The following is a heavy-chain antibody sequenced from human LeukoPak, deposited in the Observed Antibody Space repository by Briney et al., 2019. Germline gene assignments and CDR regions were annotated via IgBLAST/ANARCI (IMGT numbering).Heavy chain of an antibody. Sequence: GGSLRLSCAASGFTFSNYEMNWVRQAPGKGLEWVSYISSSGTTIYYADSVKGRFTISRDNAKNSPYLQMNSLRAEDTAVYYCARISSAWRPSDYWGQGTLVTVSS. CDR1: GFTFSNYE. CDR3: ARISSAWRPSDY. V-gene: IGHV3-48*03. D-gene: IGHD6-19*01. J-gene: IGHJ4*02. CDR2: ISSSGTTI.